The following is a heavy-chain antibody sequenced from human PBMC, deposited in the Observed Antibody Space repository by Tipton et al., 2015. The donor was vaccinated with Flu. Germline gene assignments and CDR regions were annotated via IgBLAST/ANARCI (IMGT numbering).Heavy chain of an antibody. CDR1: GFTVSRNY. Sequence: SLRLSCAASGFTVSRNYMTWVRQAPGKGLECVSVIYSGGETYYADSVKGRFTISRDNSKNTLYLQMNSLRAEDTAVYYCARKTDGSGHGDYWGQGTLVTVSS. CDR3: ARKTDGSGHGDY. V-gene: IGHV3-66*01. D-gene: IGHD3-22*01. CDR2: IYSGGET. J-gene: IGHJ4*02.